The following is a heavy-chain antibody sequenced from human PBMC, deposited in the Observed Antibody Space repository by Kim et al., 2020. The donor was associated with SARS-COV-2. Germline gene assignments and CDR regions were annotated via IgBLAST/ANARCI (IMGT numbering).Heavy chain of an antibody. CDR2: ISASGGQT. CDR3: AKEPKVLGRGLDY. Sequence: GGSLRLSCAASGFTFSNFAMSWVRQAPGKGLEWVSTISASGGQTYYADSVKGRFTISRDNFENTVSLQMNSLRAEETALYYCAKEPKVLGRGLDYWGRGTLVTVSS. V-gene: IGHV3-23*01. J-gene: IGHJ4*02. CDR1: GFTFSNFA. D-gene: IGHD2-15*01.